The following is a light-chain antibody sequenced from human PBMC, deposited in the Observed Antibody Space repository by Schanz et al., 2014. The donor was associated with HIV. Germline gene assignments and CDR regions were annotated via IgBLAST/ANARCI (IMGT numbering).Light chain of an antibody. Sequence: QSALTQPPSVSGAPGQRVTISCTGSRSNIGAGFDVPRSHQLPGASPKLRIYDNTKRPSGVPDRFFGSQSGTSASLAITGLQAEDEADYYCQSYDSTLTLYVFGTGTKVTVL. CDR2: DNT. V-gene: IGLV1-40*01. CDR3: QSYDSTLTLYV. CDR1: RSNIGAGFD. J-gene: IGLJ1*01.